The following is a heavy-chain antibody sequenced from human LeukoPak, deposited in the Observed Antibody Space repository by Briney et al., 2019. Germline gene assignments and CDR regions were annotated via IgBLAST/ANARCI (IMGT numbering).Heavy chain of an antibody. CDR2: ISGSGGST. J-gene: IGHJ4*02. V-gene: IGHV3-23*01. CDR1: GFTFSSYA. D-gene: IGHD3-10*01. CDR3: AKDWLLWFGEVRPFDY. Sequence: GGSLRLSCAASGFTFSSYAMSWVRQAPGKGLEWVSAISGSGGSTYYADSVKGRFTISRDNSKNTLYLQMNSLRAEDTAVYYCAKDWLLWFGEVRPFDYWGQGTLVTVSS.